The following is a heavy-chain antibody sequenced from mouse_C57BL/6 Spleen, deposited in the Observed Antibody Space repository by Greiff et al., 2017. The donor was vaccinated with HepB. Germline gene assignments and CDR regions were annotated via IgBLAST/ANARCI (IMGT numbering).Heavy chain of an antibody. V-gene: IGHV5-4*01. CDR3: AREYYGSRTGAMDY. D-gene: IGHD1-1*01. Sequence: EVMLVESGGGLVKPGGSLKLSCAASGFTFSSYAMSWVRQTPEKRLEWVATISDGGSYTYYPDNVKGRFTISRDNAKNNLYLQMSHLKSEDTAMYYCAREYYGSRTGAMDYWGQGTSVTVSS. CDR1: GFTFSSYA. CDR2: ISDGGSYT. J-gene: IGHJ4*01.